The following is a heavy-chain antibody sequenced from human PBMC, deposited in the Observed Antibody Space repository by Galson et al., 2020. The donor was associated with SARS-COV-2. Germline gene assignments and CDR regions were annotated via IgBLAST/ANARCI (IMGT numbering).Heavy chain of an antibody. V-gene: IGHV4-34*01. Sequence: SETLSLTCGVYGGSFSGYDWSWIRQPPGKGLEWIGEINHSGSTKYNPSLKTRVTISLDTSKNQFSLKLRSVTAADTAVYYCARGNSAIVPVNSLLVGAVWRGTWGRGTLVSVSS. CDR3: ARGNSAIVPVNSLLVGAVWRGT. CDR1: GGSFSGYD. D-gene: IGHD3-22*01. CDR2: INHSGST. J-gene: IGHJ5*02.